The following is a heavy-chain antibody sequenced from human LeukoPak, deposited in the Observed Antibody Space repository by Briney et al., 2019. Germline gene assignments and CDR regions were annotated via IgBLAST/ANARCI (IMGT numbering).Heavy chain of an antibody. D-gene: IGHD1-14*01. CDR1: GFAFSSYD. CDR2: ISDRSTYI. CDR3: ARAVSGAFDI. J-gene: IGHJ3*02. V-gene: IGHV3-21*01. Sequence: GGSLRLSCAASGFAFSSYDMNWVRQAPGKGLEWVSSISDRSTYIYYADSLKGRFTISRDNAKNSLYLQINSLRVEDTAVYYCARAVSGAFDIWGQGTMVTVSS.